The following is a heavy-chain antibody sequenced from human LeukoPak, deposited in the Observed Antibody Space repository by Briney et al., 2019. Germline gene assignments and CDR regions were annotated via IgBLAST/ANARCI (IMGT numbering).Heavy chain of an antibody. J-gene: IGHJ5*02. Sequence: ASVKVSCKASGGTFSSYTISWVRQAPGQGLEWMGRIIPILGIANYAQKFQGRITITADKSTSTAYMELSSLRSEDTAVHYCAREPTITMVRGNNWFDPWGQGTLVTVSS. V-gene: IGHV1-69*04. CDR2: IIPILGIA. CDR1: GGTFSSYT. D-gene: IGHD3-10*01. CDR3: AREPTITMVRGNNWFDP.